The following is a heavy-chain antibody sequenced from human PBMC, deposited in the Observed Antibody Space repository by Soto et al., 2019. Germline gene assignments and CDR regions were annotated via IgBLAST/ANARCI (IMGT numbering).Heavy chain of an antibody. V-gene: IGHV3-30*04. CDR3: ARGFWGGGKGYVQH. CDR2: LSYDGSTE. J-gene: IGHJ1*01. Sequence: QVQLVESGGGVVQPGRSLRLSCVASGFTFSTYAMHWVRQAPGKGLEWVAILSYDGSTEYYADSVKGRFTVSRDNSQNTLYLQMNSLRAEDTAVFYCARGFWGGGKGYVQHWGQGTLVTVSS. CDR1: GFTFSTYA. D-gene: IGHD2-15*01.